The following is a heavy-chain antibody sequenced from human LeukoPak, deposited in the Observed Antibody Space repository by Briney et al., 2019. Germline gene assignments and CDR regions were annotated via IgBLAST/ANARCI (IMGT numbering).Heavy chain of an antibody. J-gene: IGHJ6*03. CDR3: ARASGYLYYYYYYMDV. Sequence: ASVKVSCKASGYTFTGYYMHWVRQAPGQGLEWMGWINPNSGGTNYAQKFQGRVTMTRDTSISTAYMELSRLRSDDTAVYYCARASGYLYYYYYYMDVWGEGTTVTVSS. D-gene: IGHD3-22*01. V-gene: IGHV1-2*02. CDR2: INPNSGGT. CDR1: GYTFTGYY.